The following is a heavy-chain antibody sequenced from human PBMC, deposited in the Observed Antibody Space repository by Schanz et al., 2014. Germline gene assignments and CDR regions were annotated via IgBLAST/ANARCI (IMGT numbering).Heavy chain of an antibody. CDR2: INPNTGGT. Sequence: QVQLVQSGAEVKKPGSSMKVSCKASGGTFSSYTISWVRQAPGQGLEWIGWINPNTGGTNFAQKFQGWVTVTRDTSISTVYMELSRVTYEDTAVYYCARDDRAYYYGMDVWGQGTTVTVSS. J-gene: IGHJ6*02. D-gene: IGHD3-22*01. V-gene: IGHV1-2*04. CDR1: GGTFSSYT. CDR3: ARDDRAYYYGMDV.